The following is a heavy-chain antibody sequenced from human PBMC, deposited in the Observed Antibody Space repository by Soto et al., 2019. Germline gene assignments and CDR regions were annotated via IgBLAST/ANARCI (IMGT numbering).Heavy chain of an antibody. CDR2: ISSSGSTI. CDR3: ARDRAARFYFDL. V-gene: IGHV3-48*03. Sequence: PGGSLRLSCAASGFTFSSYEMNWVRQAPGKGLEWVSYISSSGSTIYYADSVKGRFTISRDNAKNSLYLQMNSLRDEDTAVYYCARDRAARFYFDLWGRGTLVTVSS. J-gene: IGHJ2*01. CDR1: GFTFSSYE. D-gene: IGHD6-6*01.